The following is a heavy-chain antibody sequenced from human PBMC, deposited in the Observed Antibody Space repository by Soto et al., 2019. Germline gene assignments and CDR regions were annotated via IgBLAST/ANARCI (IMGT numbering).Heavy chain of an antibody. CDR3: ARNTGDSHGDYANY. J-gene: IGHJ4*02. Sequence: GASVKVSCKASGGTFSSYAISWVRQAPGQGLEWMGGIIPIFGTANYAQKFQGRVTITADESTSTAYMELSSLRSEDTAVYYCARNTGDSHGDYANYWGQGTLVTVSS. V-gene: IGHV1-69*13. CDR2: IIPIFGTA. CDR1: GGTFSSYA. D-gene: IGHD4-17*01.